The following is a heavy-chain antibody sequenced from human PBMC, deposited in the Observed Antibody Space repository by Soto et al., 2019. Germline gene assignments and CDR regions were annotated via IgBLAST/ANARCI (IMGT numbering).Heavy chain of an antibody. J-gene: IGHJ5*02. CDR2: IYPGDSDT. Sequence: PGESLKISCKGSGYSFTSYWIGWVRQMRGKGLEWMGIIYPGDSDTRYSPSFQGQVTISADKSISTAYLQWSSLKASDTAMYYCARSRGYCSGGSCYSGWFDPWGQGTLVTVSS. CDR1: GYSFTSYW. V-gene: IGHV5-51*01. CDR3: ARSRGYCSGGSCYSGWFDP. D-gene: IGHD2-15*01.